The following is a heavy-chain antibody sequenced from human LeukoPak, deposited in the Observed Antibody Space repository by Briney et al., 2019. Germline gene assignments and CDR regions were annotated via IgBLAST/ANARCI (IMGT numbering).Heavy chain of an antibody. CDR3: ARGVFN. D-gene: IGHD3-10*01. V-gene: IGHV4-38-2*02. CDR2: IYHNGVK. J-gene: IGHJ4*02. CDR1: HYSISSGYY. Sequence: SETLSLTCTVSHYSISSGYYWGWIRQPPGKGLEWIGSIYHNGVKFYNPSLRSRISTSVDTSRNQFSLRLSSVTAADTAVYYCARGVFNWGQGTLVTVSS.